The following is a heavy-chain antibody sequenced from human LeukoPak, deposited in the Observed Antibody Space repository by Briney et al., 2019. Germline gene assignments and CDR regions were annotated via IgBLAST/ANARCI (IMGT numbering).Heavy chain of an antibody. J-gene: IGHJ3*02. CDR2: ISNNGGYT. V-gene: IGHV3-23*01. CDR1: GFTFSSSA. D-gene: IGHD3-16*02. CDR3: ARLSSFAFDI. Sequence: PGGSLRLSCAASGFTFSSSAMSWVRQAPGKGLEWVSAISNNGGYTYYADSVQGRFTISRDNSKNTLYLQMNSLRAEDTAVYYCARLSSFAFDIWGQGTMVTVSS.